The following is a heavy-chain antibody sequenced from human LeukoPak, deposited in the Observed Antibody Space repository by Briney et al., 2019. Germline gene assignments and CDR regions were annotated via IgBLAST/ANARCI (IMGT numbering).Heavy chain of an antibody. J-gene: IGHJ4*02. Sequence: SETLSLTCAVYGGSFSGYYWSWIRQPPGKGLEWIGEINHSGSTNYNPSLKSRVTISVDTSKNQFSLKLGSVTAADTAVYYCASRVGATKGGYYFDYWGQGTLVTVSS. CDR3: ASRVGATKGGYYFDY. V-gene: IGHV4-34*01. CDR1: GGSFSGYY. CDR2: INHSGST. D-gene: IGHD1-26*01.